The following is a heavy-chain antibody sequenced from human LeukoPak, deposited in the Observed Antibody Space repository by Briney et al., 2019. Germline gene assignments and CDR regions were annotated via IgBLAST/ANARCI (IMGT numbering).Heavy chain of an antibody. J-gene: IGHJ6*02. CDR1: GFTFSSYA. Sequence: GGSLRLSCAASGFTFSSYAMHWVRQAPGKGLEWVAVISYDGSNKYYADSVKGRFTISRDNSKNTLYLQMNSLRAEDTAVYYCARDLEYCSGGSCYSWGMDVWGQGTTVTVSS. CDR2: ISYDGSNK. D-gene: IGHD2-15*01. V-gene: IGHV3-30-3*01. CDR3: ARDLEYCSGGSCYSWGMDV.